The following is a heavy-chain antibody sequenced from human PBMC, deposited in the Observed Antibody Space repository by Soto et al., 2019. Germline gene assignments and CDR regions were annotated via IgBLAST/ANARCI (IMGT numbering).Heavy chain of an antibody. CDR2: IYYSGST. J-gene: IGHJ5*02. D-gene: IGHD3-22*01. Sequence: SETLSLTCTVSGGSISSYYLSWIRQPPGKGLEWIGYIYYSGSTNYNPSLKSRVTISVDTSKNQFSLKLSSVTAADTAVYYCARGRYYYDTKGWFDPWGQGTLVTVYS. CDR1: GGSISSYY. CDR3: ARGRYYYDTKGWFDP. V-gene: IGHV4-59*01.